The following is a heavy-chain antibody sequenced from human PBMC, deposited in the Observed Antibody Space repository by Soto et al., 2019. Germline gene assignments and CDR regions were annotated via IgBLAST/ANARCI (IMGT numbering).Heavy chain of an antibody. CDR3: VRSGHSFGGVS. Sequence: SESLSLSCTVSGGSMNNYCGRWIRQTPEKGLEWIGYMYYSGISNYNSCFKSRVTISVDAPKNQFSLKLRSVTAADTAMYYRVRSGHSFGGVSWGLGTLVTVSS. D-gene: IGHD3-16*01. J-gene: IGHJ4*02. V-gene: IGHV4-59*01. CDR1: GGSMNNYC. CDR2: MYYSGIS.